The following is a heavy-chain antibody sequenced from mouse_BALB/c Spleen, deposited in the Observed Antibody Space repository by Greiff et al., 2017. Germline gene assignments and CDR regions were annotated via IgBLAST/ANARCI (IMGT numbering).Heavy chain of an antibody. CDR1: GFTFSSYA. CDR2: ISSGGSYT. CDR3: ARRGFAY. J-gene: IGHJ3*01. Sequence: EVKLEESGGGLVKPGGSLKLSCAASGFTFSSYAMSWVRQSPEKRLEWVAEISSGGSYTYYPDTVTGRFTISRDNAKNTLYLEMSSLRSEDTAMYYCARRGFAYWGQGTLVTVSA. V-gene: IGHV5-9-4*01.